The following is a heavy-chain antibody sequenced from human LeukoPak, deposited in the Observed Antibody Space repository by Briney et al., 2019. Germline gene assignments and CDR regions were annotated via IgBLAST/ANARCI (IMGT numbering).Heavy chain of an antibody. V-gene: IGHV3-23*01. J-gene: IGHJ5*02. CDR1: GFTFSSYA. CDR3: ARAATYDYIWGSYRYGDWFDP. D-gene: IGHD3-16*02. CDR2: ISGSGDST. Sequence: GGSLRLSCAASGFTFSSYAMSWVRRAPAKGLEWVSAISGSGDSTYYADSVKGRFTISRDNAKNSLYLQMHSLRAEDTAVYYCARAATYDYIWGSYRYGDWFDPWGPGTLVTVSS.